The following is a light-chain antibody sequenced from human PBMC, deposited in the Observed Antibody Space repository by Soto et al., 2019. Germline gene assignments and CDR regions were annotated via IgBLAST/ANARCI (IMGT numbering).Light chain of an antibody. Sequence: QSALTQDASVSGSPGQSITISCTGTSSDVGGYNYVSWYQQHPGKAPKLMIYDVFTRPSGISNRFSGSKSGNTASLTISARQAEDEADYYCTSWTSTSTYVFGSGTKLTVL. J-gene: IGLJ1*01. CDR2: DVF. V-gene: IGLV2-14*01. CDR1: SSDVGGYNY. CDR3: TSWTSTSTYV.